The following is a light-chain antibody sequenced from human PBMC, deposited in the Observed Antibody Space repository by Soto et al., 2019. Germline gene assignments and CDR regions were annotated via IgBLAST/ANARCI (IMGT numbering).Light chain of an antibody. CDR2: GAS. CDR3: QQYDTSPIT. CDR1: QSVSSSF. J-gene: IGKJ5*01. Sequence: EIVLTQSPGILSLSPGERATLSCRASQSVSSSFLAWYQQKPGQAPKLLIYGASTRATGIPDRFSGSGSETDFSLTISRLEPEDFALYYCQQYDTSPITFGQGTRLQIK. V-gene: IGKV3-20*01.